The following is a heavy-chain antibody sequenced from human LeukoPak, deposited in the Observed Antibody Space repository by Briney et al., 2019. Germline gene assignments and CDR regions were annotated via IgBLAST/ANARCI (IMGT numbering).Heavy chain of an antibody. J-gene: IGHJ4*02. CDR1: GISLSTSGMR. D-gene: IGHD1-26*01. CDR3: ARTESGSRFDY. V-gene: IGHV2-70*04. Sequence: GPALVKPTQTLTLTCTLSGISLSTSGMRVSWIRQPPGEALEWLARIDWDDDKFYSTSLKTRLTISKDTSKNQVVLTMTNMDPVDTATYYCARTESGSRFDYWGQGTLVTVSS. CDR2: IDWDDDK.